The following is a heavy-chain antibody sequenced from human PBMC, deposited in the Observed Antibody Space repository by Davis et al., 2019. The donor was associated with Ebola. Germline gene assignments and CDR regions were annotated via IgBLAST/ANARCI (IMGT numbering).Heavy chain of an antibody. D-gene: IGHD6-13*01. Sequence: HTGESLKISCAASGFTFSNYWMHWIRQAPGEGLVWVSYVSPDGSDIRYADSVKGRFTISRDNAKNTLYLQMNSLRGADTAVYYCAKDGEYSSSWYDMDYYYGMDVWGQGTTVTVSS. V-gene: IGHV3-74*01. J-gene: IGHJ6*02. CDR2: VSPDGSDI. CDR1: GFTFSNYW. CDR3: AKDGEYSSSWYDMDYYYGMDV.